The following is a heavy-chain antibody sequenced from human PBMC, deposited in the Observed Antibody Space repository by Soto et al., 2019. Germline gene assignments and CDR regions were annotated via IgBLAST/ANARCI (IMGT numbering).Heavy chain of an antibody. D-gene: IGHD3-3*01. CDR1: GGSISSSSYY. V-gene: IGHV4-39*01. CDR3: ARRRYYDFWSGYYTGFDY. CDR2: IYYSGST. J-gene: IGHJ4*02. Sequence: QLQLQESGPGLVKPSETLSLTCTVSGGSISSSSYYWGWIRQPPGKGLEWIGSIYYSGSTYYNPSLKSRVTISVDTSKNQFSLKLSSVAAADTAVYYCARRRYYDFWSGYYTGFDYWGQGTLVTVSS.